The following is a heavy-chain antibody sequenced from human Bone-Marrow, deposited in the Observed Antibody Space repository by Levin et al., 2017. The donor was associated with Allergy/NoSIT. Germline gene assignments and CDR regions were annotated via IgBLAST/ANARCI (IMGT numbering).Heavy chain of an antibody. CDR2: IYHSGST. D-gene: IGHD2-2*01. Sequence: SETLSLTCTVSGGSVSRGTYYWSWIRQPPGKGLEWIGHIYHSGSTKYNPSLKSRVVITVDTSKNQLSLKLSSVTAADTAVYYCARDKVIPAGNDFYYYGMDVWGQGTTVTVSS. CDR3: ARDKVIPAGNDFYYYGMDV. J-gene: IGHJ6*02. V-gene: IGHV4-61*01. CDR1: GGSVSRGTYY.